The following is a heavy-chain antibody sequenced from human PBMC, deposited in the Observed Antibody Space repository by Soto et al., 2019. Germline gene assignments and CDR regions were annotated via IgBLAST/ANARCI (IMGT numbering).Heavy chain of an antibody. V-gene: IGHV3-23*01. CDR2: ISGSGGST. D-gene: IGHD3-3*01. J-gene: IGHJ4*02. CDR3: AKDDTTRFLERPTPPE. Sequence: QXRSGAGSGVTFSSYAMSWVLQAPGKGLEWVSAISGSGGSTYYADSVKGRFTISRGNSKNTLYLQMNSLRAEDTAVYYCAKDDTTRFLERPTPPEWGQGTLVTVSS. CDR1: GVTFSSYA.